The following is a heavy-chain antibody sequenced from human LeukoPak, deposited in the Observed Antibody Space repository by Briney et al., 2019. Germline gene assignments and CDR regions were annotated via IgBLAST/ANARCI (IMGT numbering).Heavy chain of an antibody. D-gene: IGHD2-2*01. CDR2: ISTSGDT. Sequence: SETLSLTCTVSGDSISSYYWSWIRQPAGKGLEWIGHISTSGDTNYNPSLKSRVTMSVDTSKSQFSLKLSSVTAADTAVYYCARDPPVIVPDGWFDPWGQGTLVTVSS. V-gene: IGHV4-4*07. CDR1: GDSISSYY. CDR3: ARDPPVIVPDGWFDP. J-gene: IGHJ5*02.